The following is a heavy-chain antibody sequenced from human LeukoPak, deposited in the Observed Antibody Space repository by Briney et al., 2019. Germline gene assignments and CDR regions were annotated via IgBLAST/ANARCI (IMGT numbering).Heavy chain of an antibody. J-gene: IGHJ4*02. D-gene: IGHD3-9*01. CDR3: GTSYDNKIAPFDL. V-gene: IGHV4-4*09. CDR2: INTRGRT. Sequence: PSETLSLTCTVSGGSISSYQWSWIRQPPEKGLEWIGYINTRGRTNYNPSLKSRVTFSVDTSRDQFSLKLSSVTAADTAVYYCGTSYDNKIAPFDLWGQGTLVTVSS. CDR1: GGSISSYQ.